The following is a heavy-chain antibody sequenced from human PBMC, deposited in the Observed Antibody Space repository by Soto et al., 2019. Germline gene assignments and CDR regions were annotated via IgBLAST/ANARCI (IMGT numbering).Heavy chain of an antibody. CDR1: GGTFSSYA. D-gene: IGHD1-26*01. CDR2: IIPIFGTA. CDR3: ARDDGSYVDWFDP. J-gene: IGHJ5*02. V-gene: IGHV1-69*06. Sequence: GASVKVSCKASGGTFSSYAISWVRQAPGQGLEWMGGIIPIFGTANYAQKFQGRVTITADKSTSTAYMELSSLRSEDTAVYYCARDDGSYVDWFDPWGQGTLVTVSS.